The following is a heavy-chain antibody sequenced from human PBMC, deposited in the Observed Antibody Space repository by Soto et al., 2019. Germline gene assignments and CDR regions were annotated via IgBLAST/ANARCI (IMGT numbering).Heavy chain of an antibody. V-gene: IGHV3-15*07. CDR1: GFTFSNAW. CDR3: TTPLEVSDHYYYYYGMDV. D-gene: IGHD1-1*01. CDR2: IKSKTDGGTT. Sequence: GGSLRLSCAASGFTFSNAWMNWVRQAPGKGLEWVGRIKSKTDGGTTDYAAPVKGRFTISRDDSKNTLYLQMNSLKTEDTAVYYCTTPLEVSDHYYYYYGMDVWGQGTTVTVSS. J-gene: IGHJ6*02.